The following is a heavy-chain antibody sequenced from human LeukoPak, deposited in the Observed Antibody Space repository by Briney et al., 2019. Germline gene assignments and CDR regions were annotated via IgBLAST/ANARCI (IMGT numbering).Heavy chain of an antibody. CDR3: AGSIAARPSVYHY. CDR2: IYTSEST. CDR1: GGSISSYY. D-gene: IGHD6-6*01. J-gene: IGHJ4*02. V-gene: IGHV4-4*09. Sequence: SETLSLTCTVSGGSISSYYWSWIRQPPGKGLEWIGYIYTSESTNYNPSLKSRVTISVDTSKNQFSLKLSSVTAADTAVYYCAGSIAARPSVYHYWGQGTLVTVSS.